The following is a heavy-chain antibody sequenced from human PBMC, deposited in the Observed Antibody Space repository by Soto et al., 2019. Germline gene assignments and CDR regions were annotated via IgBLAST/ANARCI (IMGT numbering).Heavy chain of an antibody. CDR3: ARLGSIAAAGTPDY. CDR1: GFTFSDYY. CDR2: ISGSGSTI. V-gene: IGHV3-11*01. J-gene: IGHJ4*02. D-gene: IGHD6-13*01. Sequence: QVQLVESGGGLVKPGGSLRLSCAASGFTFSDYYMSWFRQAPGKGLEWASYISGSGSTIHDADSVKGRFTISRDNAKNSLDLQMNSLTAEDTAVYYCARLGSIAAAGTPDYWGQGTLVTVSS.